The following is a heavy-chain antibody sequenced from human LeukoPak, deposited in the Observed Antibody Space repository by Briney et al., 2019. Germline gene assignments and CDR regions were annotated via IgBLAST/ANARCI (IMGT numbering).Heavy chain of an antibody. D-gene: IGHD3-3*01. Sequence: ASVKVSCKASGGTFSSYAISWVRQAPGQGLEWMGGIIPIFGTANYAQKFQGRVTITADKSTSTAYMELSSLRSEDTAVYCCARMGSREEYDFWSGYYRGNWFDPWGQGTLVTVSS. CDR1: GGTFSSYA. CDR3: ARMGSREEYDFWSGYYRGNWFDP. CDR2: IIPIFGTA. V-gene: IGHV1-69*06. J-gene: IGHJ5*02.